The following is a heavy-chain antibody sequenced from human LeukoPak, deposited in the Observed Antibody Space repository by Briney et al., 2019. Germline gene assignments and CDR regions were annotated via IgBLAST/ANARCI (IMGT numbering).Heavy chain of an antibody. Sequence: GGSLRLSCAASGFSVSNYYMSWVRQPPGKGLEWVSVMYTGGGRYYGDSVKGRFTISRDNSKNTVFLQMNSLRVEDTALYYCTRGQSYCGADCYSVWGQGTLVTVSS. CDR3: TRGQSYCGADCYSV. D-gene: IGHD2-21*02. V-gene: IGHV3-66*01. CDR2: MYTGGGR. CDR1: GFSVSNYY. J-gene: IGHJ4*02.